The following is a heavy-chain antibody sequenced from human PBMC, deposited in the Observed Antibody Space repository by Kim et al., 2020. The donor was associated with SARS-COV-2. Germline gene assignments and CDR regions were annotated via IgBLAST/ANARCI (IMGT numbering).Heavy chain of an antibody. CDR3: AKGYRVVVAATAFDY. V-gene: IGHV3-9*01. Sequence: DSVKGRFTISRDNAKNSLYLQMNRLRAEDTALYYCAKGYRVVVAATAFDYWGQGTLVTVSS. D-gene: IGHD2-15*01. J-gene: IGHJ4*02.